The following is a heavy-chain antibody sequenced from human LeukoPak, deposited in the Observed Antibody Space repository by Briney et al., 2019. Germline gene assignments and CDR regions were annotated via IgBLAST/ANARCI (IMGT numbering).Heavy chain of an antibody. CDR1: GGPFGVYY. J-gene: IGHJ4*02. Sequence: PSETLSLTCAVYGGPFGVYYWSWVRQPPGKGLEWIGEINHSGSTNYNPSLKRRVTISVDTSKNHFSLKLSSVTAADTAVYYCAGPGAGDLDYWGQGTLVTVSS. D-gene: IGHD3-10*01. CDR3: AGPGAGDLDY. V-gene: IGHV4-34*01. CDR2: INHSGST.